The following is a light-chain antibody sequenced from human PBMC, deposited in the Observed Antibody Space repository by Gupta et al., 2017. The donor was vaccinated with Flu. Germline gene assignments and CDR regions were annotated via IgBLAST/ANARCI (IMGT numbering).Light chain of an antibody. J-gene: IGLJ3*02. CDR3: QTWGSGTHV. CDR1: SGHRNNA. Sequence: LPLPPSPSASASLSDSVTLTCTLSSGHRNNAVVWYQLRPGQDPRYLLTLNSYGTHTRGDEVPDRCSGSNSGADGYLRISGRQAEDEADYYCQTWGSGTHVFGGVTRLTVL. CDR2: LNSYGTH. V-gene: IGLV4-69*01.